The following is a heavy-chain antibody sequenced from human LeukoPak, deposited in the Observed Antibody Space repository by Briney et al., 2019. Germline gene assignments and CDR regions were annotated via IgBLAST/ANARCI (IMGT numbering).Heavy chain of an antibody. D-gene: IGHD3-10*01. CDR2: ISDTQTI. Sequence: GGSLRLSCAASAFTFSTYSMNWVRQAPGKGLEWVSYISDTQTIYYADSVRGRFTLSRDNARNSLYLQMNSLRAEDTAVYYCVRDTYGPSDYWGQGSLVTVSS. CDR1: AFTFSTYS. V-gene: IGHV3-48*01. J-gene: IGHJ4*02. CDR3: VRDTYGPSDY.